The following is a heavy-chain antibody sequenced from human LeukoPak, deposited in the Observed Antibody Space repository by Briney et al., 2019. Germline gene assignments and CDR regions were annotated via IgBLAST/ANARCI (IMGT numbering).Heavy chain of an antibody. Sequence: PGGSLGLSCTASGFTFSSYGMHWVRQAPGKGLEWVAVISYDGSNKYYADSVKGRFTISRDNSKNTLYVQMSSLRAEDTAVYYCARDRGPRTGFMVREAYDYWGQGTLVTVSS. J-gene: IGHJ4*02. CDR1: GFTFSSYG. CDR3: ARDRGPRTGFMVREAYDY. D-gene: IGHD3-10*01. V-gene: IGHV3-30*03. CDR2: ISYDGSNK.